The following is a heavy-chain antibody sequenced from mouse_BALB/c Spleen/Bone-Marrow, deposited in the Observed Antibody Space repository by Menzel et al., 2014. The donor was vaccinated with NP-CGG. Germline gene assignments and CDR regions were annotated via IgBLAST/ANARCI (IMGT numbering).Heavy chain of an antibody. CDR3: SRGNYGNYVDYFDY. Sequence: EVQRVESGGGLVQPGGSLKVSCAASGFTFNNYGMSWVRQTPDKRLELVATINRNGGSSYYPDSVKGRLTISRDNAKNTLYLQMSSLKSEDTAIYYCSRGNYGNYVDYFDYWGQGTTLTVSS. CDR2: INRNGGSS. D-gene: IGHD2-1*01. CDR1: GFTFNNYG. J-gene: IGHJ2*01. V-gene: IGHV5-6-3*01.